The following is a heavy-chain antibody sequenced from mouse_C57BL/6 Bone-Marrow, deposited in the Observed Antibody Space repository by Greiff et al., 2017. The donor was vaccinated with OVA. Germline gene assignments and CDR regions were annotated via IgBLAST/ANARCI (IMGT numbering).Heavy chain of an antibody. CDR2: ISSGGSYT. D-gene: IGHD2-3*01. CDR1: GFTFSSYG. V-gene: IGHV5-6*02. CDR3: ASLDGYSLGN. Sequence: DVKLQESGGDLVKPGGSLKLSCAASGFTFSSYGMSWVRQTPDKRLEWVATISSGGSYTYYPDSVKGRFTISRDNAKNTLYLQMSSLKSEDTAMYYCASLDGYSLGNWGQGTTLTVSS. J-gene: IGHJ2*01.